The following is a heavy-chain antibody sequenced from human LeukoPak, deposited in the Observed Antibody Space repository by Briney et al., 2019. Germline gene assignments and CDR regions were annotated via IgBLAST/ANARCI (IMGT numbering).Heavy chain of an antibody. J-gene: IGHJ4*02. Sequence: GGSLRLACAASGFTFSAYLMSWLRQAPGKGLEWVANIMHDGSEKNYVDSVKGRFSISRDNARNSLYLQMNSLRVEDTAVYYCARAGAMAASRYYFDYWGQGTLVTAYS. D-gene: IGHD6-19*01. CDR3: ARAGAMAASRYYFDY. CDR1: GFTFSAYL. V-gene: IGHV3-7*01. CDR2: IMHDGSEK.